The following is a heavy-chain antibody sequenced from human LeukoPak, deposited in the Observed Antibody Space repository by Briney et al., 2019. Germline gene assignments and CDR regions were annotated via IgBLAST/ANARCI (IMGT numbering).Heavy chain of an antibody. V-gene: IGHV1-69*05. CDR3: AREDSSGYYLRDY. Sequence: GASVKVSCKASGGTFSSYAISWVRQAPGQGLEWMGRIIPISGTANYAQKFQGRVTITTDESTSTAYMELSSLRSEDTAVYYCAREDSSGYYLRDYWGQGTLVTVSS. CDR1: GGTFSSYA. CDR2: IIPISGTA. J-gene: IGHJ4*02. D-gene: IGHD3-22*01.